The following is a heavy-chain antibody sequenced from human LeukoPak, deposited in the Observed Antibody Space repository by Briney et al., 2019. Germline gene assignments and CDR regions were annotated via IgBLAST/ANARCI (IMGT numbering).Heavy chain of an antibody. CDR1: GGSISSGSYY. D-gene: IGHD3-22*01. CDR2: IYTSGST. J-gene: IGHJ4*02. CDR3: ARETGPYDSSGPIDY. V-gene: IGHV4-61*02. Sequence: KPSETLSLTCTVSGGSISSGSYYWSWIRQPAGKGLEWIGRIYTSGSTNYNPSLKSRVTISVDTSKNQFSLKLSSVTAADTAVYYCARETGPYDSSGPIDYWGQGTLVTVSS.